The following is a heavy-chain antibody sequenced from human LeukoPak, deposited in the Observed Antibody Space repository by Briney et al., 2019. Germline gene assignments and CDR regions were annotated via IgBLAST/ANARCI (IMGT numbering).Heavy chain of an antibody. J-gene: IGHJ5*02. CDR3: ARDIAVAGSGTEGFDP. CDR2: ISGSGGST. CDR1: GFTFSSYA. Sequence: PGGSLRLSCAASGFTFSSYAMSWVRQAPGKGLEWVSAISGSGGSTYYADSVKGRYTISRDNSKNTLYLQMNSLRAEDTAVYYCARDIAVAGSGTEGFDPWGQGTLVTVSS. V-gene: IGHV3-23*01. D-gene: IGHD6-19*01.